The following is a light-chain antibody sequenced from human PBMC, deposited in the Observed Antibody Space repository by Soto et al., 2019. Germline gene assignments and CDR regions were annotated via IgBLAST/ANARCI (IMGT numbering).Light chain of an antibody. CDR2: DAS. CDR3: QQYGT. J-gene: IGKJ4*01. Sequence: DIQMTQSPSTLSASVGDRVTITCRASQSISSWLAWYQQKPGKAPKLLIYDASSLESGVPSRFSGSGSGTEFTITISSLQPDDFATYYCQQYGTFGGGTKVEIK. V-gene: IGKV1-5*01. CDR1: QSISSW.